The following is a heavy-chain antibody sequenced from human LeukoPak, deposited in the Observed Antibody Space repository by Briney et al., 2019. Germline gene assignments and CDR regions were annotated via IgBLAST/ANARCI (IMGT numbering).Heavy chain of an antibody. CDR1: GFTFSRYW. Sequence: GGSLRLSCAASGFTFSRYWMHWVRQTPGKGLVWVSRINSDGSSTRYAASVKGRFTISRDNAKNTLDLQMSSLRAEDTAVYYCARVDCSGGSCYFDYWDQGTLVTVSS. CDR3: ARVDCSGGSCYFDY. CDR2: INSDGSST. V-gene: IGHV3-74*01. D-gene: IGHD2-15*01. J-gene: IGHJ4*02.